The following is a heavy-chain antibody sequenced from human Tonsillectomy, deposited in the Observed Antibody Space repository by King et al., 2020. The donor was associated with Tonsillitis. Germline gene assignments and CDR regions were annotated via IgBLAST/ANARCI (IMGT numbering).Heavy chain of an antibody. CDR3: ARDSGYSYDY. CDR2: INGDGSST. J-gene: IGHJ4*02. Sequence: VQLVESGGGLVQPGGSLRLSCAHSGFTFSTYWMHWVRQAPGKGLVWVSRINGDGSSTDYADSVRGRVTVSRDNAKTTLYLQMNSLRAEDTAVYYCARDSGYSYDYWGQGTLVTVSS. D-gene: IGHD5-18*01. V-gene: IGHV3-74*01. CDR1: GFTFSTYW.